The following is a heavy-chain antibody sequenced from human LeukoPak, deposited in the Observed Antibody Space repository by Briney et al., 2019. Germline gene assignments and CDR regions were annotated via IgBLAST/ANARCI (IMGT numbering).Heavy chain of an antibody. CDR1: GITFSNSA. J-gene: IGHJ3*02. D-gene: IGHD5-24*01. CDR2: ITKSGDQT. CDR3: LKSGGKDGYRDVFDI. V-gene: IGHV3-23*01. Sequence: GGALRLSCVPSGITFSNSALSWLRQAPGKGLEGVSTITKSGDQTHYADSVRGLFTISRDIFQNTLYLQMNSLRADDTAVYHRLKSGGKDGYRDVFDIWGQGTVVTVSS.